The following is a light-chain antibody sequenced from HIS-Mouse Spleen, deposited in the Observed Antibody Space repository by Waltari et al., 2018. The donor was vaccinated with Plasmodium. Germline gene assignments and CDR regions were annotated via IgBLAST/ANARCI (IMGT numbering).Light chain of an antibody. Sequence: QSVLTQPPSVSAAPGQKVTISCSGRSSTIGNNYLSWYQQLPGTAPKLLIYDNNKRPSGIPDRFSGSKSGTSATLGITGLQTGDEADYYCGTWDSSLSAVVFGGGTKLTVL. CDR2: DNN. V-gene: IGLV1-51*01. CDR3: GTWDSSLSAVV. J-gene: IGLJ2*01. CDR1: SSTIGNNY.